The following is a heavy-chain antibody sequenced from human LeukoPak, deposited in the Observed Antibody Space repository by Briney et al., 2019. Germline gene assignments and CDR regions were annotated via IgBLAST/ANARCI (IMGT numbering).Heavy chain of an antibody. J-gene: IGHJ4*02. CDR2: TNTNTGNP. V-gene: IGHV7-4-1*02. Sequence: GASVKVSCKASGYTFTTYYMHWVRQAPGQGLEWMGWTNTNTGNPTYAQGFTGRFVFSLDTSVSTAYLQISSLKAEDTAVYYCARDDYGDYGVYWGQGTLVTVSS. CDR1: GYTFTTYY. D-gene: IGHD4-17*01. CDR3: ARDDYGDYGVY.